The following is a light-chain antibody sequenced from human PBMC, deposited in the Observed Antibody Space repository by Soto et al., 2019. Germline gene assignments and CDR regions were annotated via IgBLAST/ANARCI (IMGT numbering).Light chain of an antibody. CDR3: EPSYRLRT. CDR1: QGISTY. Sequence: DIQMTQSPSSLSASVGDRVTITCRASQGISTYLNWYQQKPGKAPKLLIYAASSLQSGVPSRFSGSGSGTDFTLTISSLQPEDFATYYCEPSYRLRTFGQGTKVEIK. CDR2: AAS. V-gene: IGKV1-39*01. J-gene: IGKJ1*01.